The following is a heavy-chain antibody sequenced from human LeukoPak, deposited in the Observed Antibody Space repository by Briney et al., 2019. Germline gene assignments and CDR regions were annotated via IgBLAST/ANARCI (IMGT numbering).Heavy chain of an antibody. J-gene: IGHJ5*02. V-gene: IGHV4-4*07. D-gene: IGHD2-2*01. CDR2: IYTSGST. CDR1: GGSISSYY. Sequence: SETLSLTCTVSGGSISSYYWSWIRQPAGKGLEWIGRIYTSGSTKYNPSLKSRVTMSVDTSKNQFSLKLSSVTAADTAVYYCARDLNIVVVPARRWFDPWGQGTLVTVSS. CDR3: ARDLNIVVVPARRWFDP.